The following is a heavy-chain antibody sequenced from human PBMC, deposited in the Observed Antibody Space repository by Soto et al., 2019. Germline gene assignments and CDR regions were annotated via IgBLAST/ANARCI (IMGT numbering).Heavy chain of an antibody. D-gene: IGHD5-12*01. Sequence: PGGSLRLSCAASGFTFSDHYMDWVRQAPGKGLEWVGRTRNKANSYTTEYAASVKGRFTISRDDSKNSLYLQMNSLKTEDTAVYYCARESLGYSGYRAIIPYYYYYGMDVWGQGTTVTVSS. CDR2: TRNKANSYTT. CDR1: GFTFSDHY. CDR3: ARESLGYSGYRAIIPYYYYYGMDV. J-gene: IGHJ6*02. V-gene: IGHV3-72*01.